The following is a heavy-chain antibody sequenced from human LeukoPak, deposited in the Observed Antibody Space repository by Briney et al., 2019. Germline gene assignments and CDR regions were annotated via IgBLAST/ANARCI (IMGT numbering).Heavy chain of an antibody. J-gene: IGHJ5*02. CDR1: GYTFTSYY. D-gene: IGHD6-6*01. V-gene: IGHV1-46*01. Sequence: GASVKVSCKASGYTFTSYYMHWVRQAPGQGLEWMGIINPSGGSTSYAQKFQGRVTMTRDTSISTAYMELSRLRSDDTAVYYCAREGLSSIAAPYNWFDPWGQGTLVTVSS. CDR3: AREGLSSIAAPYNWFDP. CDR2: INPSGGST.